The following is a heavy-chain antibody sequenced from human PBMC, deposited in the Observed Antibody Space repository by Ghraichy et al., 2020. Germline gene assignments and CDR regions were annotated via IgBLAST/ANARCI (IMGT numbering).Heavy chain of an antibody. CDR3: ASHTAMVYNWFDP. J-gene: IGHJ5*02. CDR2: IIPIFGTA. Sequence: SVKVSCKASGGTFSSYAISWVRQAPGQGLEWMGGIIPIFGTANYAQKFQGRVTITADESTSTAYMELSSLRSEDTAVYYCASHTAMVYNWFDPWGQGTLVTVSS. V-gene: IGHV1-69*13. D-gene: IGHD5-18*01. CDR1: GGTFSSYA.